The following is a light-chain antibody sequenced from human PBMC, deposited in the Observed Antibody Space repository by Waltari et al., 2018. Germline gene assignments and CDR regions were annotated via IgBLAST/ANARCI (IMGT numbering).Light chain of an antibody. J-gene: IGLJ1*01. CDR1: SSDVGAYNS. V-gene: IGLV2-8*01. CDR2: EFT. CDR3: ASFAGINNNYV. Sequence: QSALTQPPSASGSPGQSVTISCTGTSSDVGAYNSVPWYQLHPGKAPKSLIYEFTKRPSGVPDRFSGSKSGNTASLAVSGLQADDEADYYCASFAGINNNYVFGSGTKVTV.